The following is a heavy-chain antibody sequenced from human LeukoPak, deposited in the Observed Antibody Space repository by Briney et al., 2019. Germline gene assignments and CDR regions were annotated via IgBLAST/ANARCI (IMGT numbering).Heavy chain of an antibody. Sequence: ASVKVSCKVSGYTLTELSMHWVRQAPGKGLEWMGGFDPEDGETIYAQKFQGRVTMTEDTSTDTAYMELSSLRSEDTAVYYCATLPGWMGATTASDYWGQGTLVTVSS. CDR1: GYTLTELS. D-gene: IGHD1-26*01. J-gene: IGHJ4*02. CDR3: ATLPGWMGATTASDY. CDR2: FDPEDGET. V-gene: IGHV1-24*01.